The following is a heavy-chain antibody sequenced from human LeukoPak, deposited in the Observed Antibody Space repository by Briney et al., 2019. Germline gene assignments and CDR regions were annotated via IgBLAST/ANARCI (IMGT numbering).Heavy chain of an antibody. D-gene: IGHD1-14*01. CDR1: GFIFSSNT. CDR3: AKVRTYYFDY. Sequence: PGGSLRLSCAASGFIFSSNTMNWVRQAPGKGLEWVSSISSSSSYIYYADSVKGRFIISRDNAKNSLYLQMNSLRAEDTAVYYCAKVRTYYFDYWGQGTLVTVSS. J-gene: IGHJ4*02. CDR2: ISSSSSYI. V-gene: IGHV3-21*01.